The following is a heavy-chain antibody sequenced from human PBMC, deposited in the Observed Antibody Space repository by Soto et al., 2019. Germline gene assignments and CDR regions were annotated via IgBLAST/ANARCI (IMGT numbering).Heavy chain of an antibody. CDR3: ARDLCPLGSGSPCPTFGMDL. CDR1: GYTFTGHY. D-gene: IGHD3-10*01. CDR2: LKPDNGGT. V-gene: IGHV1-2*02. J-gene: IGHJ6*02. Sequence: ASVKVSCKASGYTFTGHYMHWVRQVSGRRREFLGWLKPDNGGTYYAPKFQGRVTFTRDTSNTTAYMEMSGLHSGDTAVYFCARDLCPLGSGSPCPTFGMDLWGQGXTVTVSS.